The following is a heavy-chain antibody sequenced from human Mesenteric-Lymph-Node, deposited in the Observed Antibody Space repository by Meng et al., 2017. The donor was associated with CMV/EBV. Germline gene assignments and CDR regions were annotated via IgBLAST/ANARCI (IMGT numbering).Heavy chain of an antibody. J-gene: IGHJ4*02. Sequence: GGSLRLSCAASGFTFSSYAMSWVRQAPGRGLEWVSAISGSGDTTYYADSVKGRFTISRDNSKNTLYLQMNSLRAEDTAVYYCAKYRAVVIAATNYWGQGTLVIVSS. CDR2: ISGSGDTT. CDR3: AKYRAVVIAATNY. D-gene: IGHD2-15*01. CDR1: GFTFSSYA. V-gene: IGHV3-23*01.